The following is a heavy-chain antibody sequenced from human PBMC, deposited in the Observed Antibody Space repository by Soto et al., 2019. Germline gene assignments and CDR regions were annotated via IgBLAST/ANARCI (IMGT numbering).Heavy chain of an antibody. Sequence: GESLKISCNGSGYSFTSYWISWVRQMPGKGLEWMGRIDPSDSYTNYSPSFQGHVTISADKSISTAYLQWSSLKASDTAMYYCAITDGEDYYYGMDVWDQGTTVTVSS. CDR3: AITDGEDYYYGMDV. J-gene: IGHJ6*02. D-gene: IGHD3-10*01. CDR2: IDPSDSYT. V-gene: IGHV5-10-1*01. CDR1: GYSFTSYW.